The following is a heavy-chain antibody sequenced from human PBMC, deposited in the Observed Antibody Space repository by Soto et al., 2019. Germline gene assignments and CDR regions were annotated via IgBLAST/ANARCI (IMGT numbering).Heavy chain of an antibody. Sequence: VQLVESGGGVVQPGRSLRLSCAASGFTFSSYGMHWVRQAPGKGLEWVAVIWYDGSNKYYADSVKGRFTISRDNSKNTLYLQMNSLRAEDTAVYYCARDFVPYYYDSSGYLETHFDYWGQGTLVTVSS. V-gene: IGHV3-33*01. CDR3: ARDFVPYYYDSSGYLETHFDY. CDR1: GFTFSSYG. J-gene: IGHJ4*02. D-gene: IGHD3-22*01. CDR2: IWYDGSNK.